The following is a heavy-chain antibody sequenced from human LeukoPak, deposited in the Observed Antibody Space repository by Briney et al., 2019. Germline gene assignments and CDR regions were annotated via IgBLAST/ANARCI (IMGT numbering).Heavy chain of an antibody. CDR3: ARKENSSGYYDDAFDI. V-gene: IGHV1-69*04. D-gene: IGHD3-22*01. CDR1: GGTFSSYA. J-gene: IGHJ3*02. Sequence: GASVTVSFKASGGTFSSYAISWVRQAPGQGLEWMGRIIPILGIANYAQKFQGRVTITADKSTSTAYMELSSLRSEDTAVYYCARKENSSGYYDDAFDIWGQGTMVTVSS. CDR2: IIPILGIA.